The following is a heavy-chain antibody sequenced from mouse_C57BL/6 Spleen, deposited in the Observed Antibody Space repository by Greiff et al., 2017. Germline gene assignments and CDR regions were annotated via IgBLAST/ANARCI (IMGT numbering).Heavy chain of an antibody. CDR1: GYTFTSYW. D-gene: IGHD2-10*02. J-gene: IGHJ4*01. V-gene: IGHV1-64*01. CDR2: IHPNSGST. CDR3: ARSYGKPYAMDY. Sequence: VQLQQPGAELVKPGASVKLSCKASGYTFTSYWMHWVKQRPGQGLEWIGMIHPNSGSTNYNEKFKSKATLTVDKSSSTAYMQLSSLTSEDSAVYYCARSYGKPYAMDYWGQGTSVTVSS.